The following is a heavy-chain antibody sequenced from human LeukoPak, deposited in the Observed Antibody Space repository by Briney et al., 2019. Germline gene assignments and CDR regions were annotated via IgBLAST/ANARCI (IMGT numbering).Heavy chain of an antibody. CDR1: GGSISSSSYY. CDR3: ARSRVPAAKSRRWFDP. J-gene: IGHJ5*02. V-gene: IGHV4-39*01. Sequence: SETLSLTCTVSGGSISSSSYYWGWIRQPPGKGLEWIGSIYYTRSTYYNPSLKSRVTISVDTSKNQFSLKLTSVTAADTAVYYCARSRVPAAKSRRWFDPWGQGTLVTVSS. D-gene: IGHD2-2*01. CDR2: IYYTRST.